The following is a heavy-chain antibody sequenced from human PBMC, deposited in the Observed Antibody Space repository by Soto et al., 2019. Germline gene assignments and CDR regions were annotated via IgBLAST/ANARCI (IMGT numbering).Heavy chain of an antibody. CDR2: IYYSGST. CDR3: ARVIVGSGWYQGVFDY. J-gene: IGHJ4*02. V-gene: IGHV4-30-4*01. Sequence: QVQLQESGPGLVKPSQTLSLTCTVSGGSISSGDYYWSWIRQPPGKGLEWIGYIYYSGSTYYNPSLKSRVTISVDTSKNQFSLKLSSVTAADTAVYYCARVIVGSGWYQGVFDYWGQGTLVTVSS. D-gene: IGHD6-19*01. CDR1: GGSISSGDYY.